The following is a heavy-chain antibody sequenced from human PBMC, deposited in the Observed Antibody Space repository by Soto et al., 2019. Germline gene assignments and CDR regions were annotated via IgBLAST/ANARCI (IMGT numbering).Heavy chain of an antibody. J-gene: IGHJ4*02. CDR1: GGSMGSGAYY. V-gene: IGHV4-31*03. D-gene: IGHD2-2*01. CDR2: IYDSGST. CDR3: ARERDCSSTSCNLYYFDY. Sequence: SETLSLTCTVSGGSMGSGAYYWNWIRQHPGKGLEWIGYIYDSGSTYYNPSLKSRVTISLDTSKNQFSLKLSSVTAADTAMYYCARERDCSSTSCNLYYFDYWGQGTLVTVSS.